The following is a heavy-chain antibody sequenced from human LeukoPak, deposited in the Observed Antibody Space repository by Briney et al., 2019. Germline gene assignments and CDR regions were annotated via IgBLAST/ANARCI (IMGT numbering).Heavy chain of an antibody. CDR2: ISAYNGNT. CDR3: ARDSALTGPYYYYYGMDV. V-gene: IGHV1-18*01. Sequence: ASVTVSCTASGYTFTSYGISWVRQAPGQGLEWMGWISAYNGNTNYAQKLQGRVTMTTDTSTSTAYMELRSLRSDDTAVYYCARDSALTGPYYYYYGMDVWGQGTTVTVSS. CDR1: GYTFTSYG. J-gene: IGHJ6*02.